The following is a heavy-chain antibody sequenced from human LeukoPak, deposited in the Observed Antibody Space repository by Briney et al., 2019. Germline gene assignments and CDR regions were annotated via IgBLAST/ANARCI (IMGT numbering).Heavy chain of an antibody. CDR1: GFTFSSYW. CDR2: IKQDGSEK. Sequence: GGSLRLSCAASGFTFSSYWMSWVRQAPGKGLEWVANIKQDGSEKYYVDSVEGRFTISRENAKNSLYLQMNSLRAGDTAVYYCARAAYSSTWYSRYFDLWGRGTLVTVSS. J-gene: IGHJ2*01. V-gene: IGHV3-7*01. CDR3: ARAAYSSTWYSRYFDL. D-gene: IGHD6-13*01.